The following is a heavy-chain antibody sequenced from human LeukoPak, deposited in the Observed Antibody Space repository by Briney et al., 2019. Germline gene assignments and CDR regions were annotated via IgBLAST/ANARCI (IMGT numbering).Heavy chain of an antibody. CDR3: ARGYDFWSGDYPSG. CDR2: ISGNSIYI. Sequence: GGSLRLACAASGFTLSSYSMNWVRQAPGKGLEWGSSISGNSIYIYYADAVKGRFTISRDNTNNSLYLQMNSLGDEDTGVYFCARGYDFWSGDYPSGWGQGTMVTVSS. V-gene: IGHV3-21*04. CDR1: GFTLSSYS. J-gene: IGHJ3*01. D-gene: IGHD3-3*01.